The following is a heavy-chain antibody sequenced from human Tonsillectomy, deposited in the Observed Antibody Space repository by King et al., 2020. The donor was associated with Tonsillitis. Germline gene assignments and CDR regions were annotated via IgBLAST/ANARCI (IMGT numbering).Heavy chain of an antibody. J-gene: IGHJ4*02. CDR3: ARDPGGGSFDS. D-gene: IGHD2-15*01. CDR2: LYQGGSA. CDR1: GGSISGDFYS. V-gene: IGHV4-30-2*01. Sequence: QLQESGSGLVKPSQTLSLTCAVSGGSISGDFYSWTWIRQPPGKGLEWVGSLYQGGSAFYNPSLKSRVTISVDTSGSQFSLDLTSVTAADTAVYSCARDPGGGSFDSWGQGTLVTVSS.